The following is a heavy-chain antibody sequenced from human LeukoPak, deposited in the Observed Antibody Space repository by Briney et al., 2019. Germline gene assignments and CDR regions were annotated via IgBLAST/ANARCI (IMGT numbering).Heavy chain of an antibody. CDR3: TRNPDGRNWFDP. D-gene: IGHD1-14*01. Sequence: PGGSLRLSCAASGFTFSHHWMHWVRQAPAKGLVWVSHISSDESSTTYADSVKGRFTISRDNRKNTLYLQMNSLRVEDTAMYYCTRNPDGRNWFDPWGQGTLVTVSS. CDR2: ISSDESST. J-gene: IGHJ5*02. CDR1: GFTFSHHW. V-gene: IGHV3-74*01.